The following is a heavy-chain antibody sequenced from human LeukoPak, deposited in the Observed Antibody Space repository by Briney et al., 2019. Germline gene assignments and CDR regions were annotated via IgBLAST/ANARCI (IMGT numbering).Heavy chain of an antibody. CDR2: ISGNGGST. CDR1: LHPFSCYA. V-gene: IGHV3-23*01. Sequence: GGALRLSCSSPLHPFSCYAINSVPQAPGKGLEGVPVISGNGGSTYYAGSVRGRFTISRDNSKSTLYLQMNSLRAEDTALYYCTGSYYYEYFQHWGQGTVVTVSS. J-gene: IGHJ1*01. CDR3: TGSYYYEYFQH. D-gene: IGHD2-15*01.